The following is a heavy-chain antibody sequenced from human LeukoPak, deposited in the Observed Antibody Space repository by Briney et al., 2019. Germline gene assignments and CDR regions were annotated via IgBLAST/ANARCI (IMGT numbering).Heavy chain of an antibody. D-gene: IGHD6-13*01. V-gene: IGHV2-70*11. CDR3: ARMTRSIAAAGGYYSDY. CDR1: GFSLSTSGMC. Sequence: SGPTLVKPTQTLTLTCTFSGFSLSTSGMCVSWIRQPPGKALEWLARIDWDDDKYYRTSLKTRLTISKDTSKNQVVLTMTNMDPVDTATYYCARMTRSIAAAGGYYSDYWGQGTLVTVSS. CDR2: IDWDDDK. J-gene: IGHJ4*02.